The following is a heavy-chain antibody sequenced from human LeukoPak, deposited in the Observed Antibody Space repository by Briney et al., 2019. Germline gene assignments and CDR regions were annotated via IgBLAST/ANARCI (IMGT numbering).Heavy chain of an antibody. V-gene: IGHV1-69*04. Sequence: SVKVSCKASGCTFSNYGISWVRQAPGQGLEWMGRIIPILGRPNYAQNFQGRVTITADKSTSTAYMELSSLRSEDTAVYYCARKDRTVTPNYDMDVWGQGTTVTVSS. D-gene: IGHD4-17*01. CDR1: GCTFSNYG. CDR3: ARKDRTVTPNYDMDV. CDR2: IIPILGRP. J-gene: IGHJ6*02.